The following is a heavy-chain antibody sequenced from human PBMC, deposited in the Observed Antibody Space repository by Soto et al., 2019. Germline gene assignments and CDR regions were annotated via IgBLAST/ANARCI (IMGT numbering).Heavy chain of an antibody. V-gene: IGHV1-18*01. CDR2: ISAYNGNT. CDR1: GYTFTSYG. Sequence: EASVKVSCKASGYTFTSYGISWVRQAPGQGLEWMGWISAYNGNTNYAQKLQGRVTMTTDTSTSTAYMELRSLRSDDTAVYYCARVGSGYYNYYFDYWGQGTLVTVSS. CDR3: ARVGSGYYNYYFDY. D-gene: IGHD3-22*01. J-gene: IGHJ4*02.